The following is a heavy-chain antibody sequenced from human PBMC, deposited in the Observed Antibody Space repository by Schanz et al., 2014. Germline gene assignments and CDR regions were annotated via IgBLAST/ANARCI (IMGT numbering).Heavy chain of an antibody. CDR2: IRSSSTPI. J-gene: IGHJ4*02. D-gene: IGHD3-3*01. CDR3: VRDSFFAFDY. Sequence: EVQLVESGGGWVQPGGSLRLSCAASGFTFSDYSMNWVRQAPGKGPEWVSYIRSSSTPIYYADSVKGRFTISRDNAKNSLYLQMNGLRVEDTAVYYCVRDSFFAFDYWGQGTLVTVSS. CDR1: GFTFSDYS. V-gene: IGHV3-48*01.